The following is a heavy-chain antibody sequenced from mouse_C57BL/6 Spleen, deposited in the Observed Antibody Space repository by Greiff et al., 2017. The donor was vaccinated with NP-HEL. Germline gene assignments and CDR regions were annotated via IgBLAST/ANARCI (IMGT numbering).Heavy chain of an antibody. D-gene: IGHD1-2*01. CDR1: GYAFTNYL. CDR3: ARRGIHYGTLDDYAMDY. Sequence: QVQLQQSGAELVRPGTSVKVSCKASGYAFTNYLIEWVKQRPGQGLEWIGVINPGSGGTNYNEKFKGKATLTADKSSSTAYMQLSSLTSEDSAVYFCARRGIHYGTLDDYAMDYWGQGTSVTVAS. V-gene: IGHV1-54*01. CDR2: INPGSGGT. J-gene: IGHJ4*01.